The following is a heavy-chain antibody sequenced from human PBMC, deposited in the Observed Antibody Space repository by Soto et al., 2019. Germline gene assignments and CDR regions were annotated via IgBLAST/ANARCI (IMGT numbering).Heavy chain of an antibody. J-gene: IGHJ6*02. CDR1: GYTFTSYA. D-gene: IGHD3-10*01. V-gene: IGHV1-3*01. CDR2: INAGNGNT. Sequence: ASVKVSCKASGYTFTSYAMDWVRQAPGQRLEWMGWINAGNGNTKYSQKFQGRVTITRDTSASTAYMELSSLRSEDTAVYYCARAPGNYYGSGSYYYYYGMDVWGQGTTVTVSS. CDR3: ARAPGNYYGSGSYYYYYGMDV.